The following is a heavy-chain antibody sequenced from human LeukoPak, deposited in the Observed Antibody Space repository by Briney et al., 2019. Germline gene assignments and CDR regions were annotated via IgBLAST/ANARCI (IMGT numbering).Heavy chain of an antibody. J-gene: IGHJ4*02. D-gene: IGHD6-19*01. Sequence: PGGSLRLSCAASGFTFGSYAMHWVRQAPGKGLEWVAVISYDGSNKYYADSVKGRFTISRDNSKNTLYLQMNSLRAEDTAVYYCASPSGSSGWYRYYFDYWGQGTLVTVSS. CDR2: ISYDGSNK. V-gene: IGHV3-30*04. CDR3: ASPSGSSGWYRYYFDY. CDR1: GFTFGSYA.